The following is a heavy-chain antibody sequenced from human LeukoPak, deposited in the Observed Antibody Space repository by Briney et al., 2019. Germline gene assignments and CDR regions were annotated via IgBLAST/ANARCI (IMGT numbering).Heavy chain of an antibody. CDR2: IYYSGST. J-gene: IGHJ3*02. CDR1: GGSISSYY. Sequence: SETLSLTCTVSGGSISSYYWSWIRQPPGKGLEWIGYIYYSGSTNYNPSLKSRVTISVDTSKNQFSLKLSSVTAADTAVCYCARALLSADAFDIWGQGTMVTVSS. V-gene: IGHV4-59*01. CDR3: ARALLSADAFDI. D-gene: IGHD3-10*01.